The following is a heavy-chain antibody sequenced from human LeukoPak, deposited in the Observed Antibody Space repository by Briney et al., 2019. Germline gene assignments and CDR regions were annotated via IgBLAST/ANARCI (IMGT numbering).Heavy chain of an antibody. Sequence: PGGSLRLSCAASGFSFSSYWMSWVRQAPGKGLQWVANIRQEGSEKYYVDSVKGRFTISRDNAKNSLYLQMNSLRAEDTAVYFCARDYYDTTGPLTYWGQGTLVTVSS. CDR3: ARDYYDTTGPLTY. V-gene: IGHV3-7*01. CDR1: GFSFSSYW. J-gene: IGHJ4*02. CDR2: IRQEGSEK. D-gene: IGHD3-22*01.